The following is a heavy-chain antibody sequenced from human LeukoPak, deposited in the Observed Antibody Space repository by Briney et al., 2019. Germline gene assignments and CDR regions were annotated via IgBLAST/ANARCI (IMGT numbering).Heavy chain of an antibody. V-gene: IGHV1-69*05. J-gene: IGHJ4*02. CDR3: ARAKGRYSNYASYYFDY. D-gene: IGHD4-11*01. Sequence: SVKVSCKASGGTFSSYAISWVRQAPGQGLEWMGRIIPIFGTANYAQKFQGRVTITTDESTSTAYMELSSLRSEDTAVYYCARAKGRYSNYASYYFDYWGQGTLVTVAS. CDR1: GGTFSSYA. CDR2: IIPIFGTA.